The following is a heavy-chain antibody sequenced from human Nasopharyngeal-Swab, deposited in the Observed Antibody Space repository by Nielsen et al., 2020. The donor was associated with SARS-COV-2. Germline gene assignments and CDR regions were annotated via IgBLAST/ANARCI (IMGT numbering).Heavy chain of an antibody. CDR1: GYTFTSYY. J-gene: IGHJ3*02. CDR2: INPSGGST. V-gene: IGHV1-46*01. Sequence: ASVKVSRKASGYTFTSYYMHWVRQAPGQGLEWMGIINPSGGSTSYAQKFQGRVTMTRDTSTSTVYMELSSLRSEDTAVYYCARDSSHDAFDIWGQGTMVTVSS. CDR3: ARDSSHDAFDI.